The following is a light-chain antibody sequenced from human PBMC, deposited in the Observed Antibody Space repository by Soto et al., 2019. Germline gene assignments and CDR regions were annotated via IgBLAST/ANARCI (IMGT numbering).Light chain of an antibody. CDR3: QQYNNWRWT. CDR1: QSVSSN. Sequence: EIVMTQSPATLSVSPGERATLSCTASQSVSSNFAWYQQKPGQPPRLLIYGASTRATGIPARFSGSGSGTEFTLTISSLQSEDFAVYYCQQYNNWRWTFGQGTKLEIK. CDR2: GAS. V-gene: IGKV3-15*01. J-gene: IGKJ2*02.